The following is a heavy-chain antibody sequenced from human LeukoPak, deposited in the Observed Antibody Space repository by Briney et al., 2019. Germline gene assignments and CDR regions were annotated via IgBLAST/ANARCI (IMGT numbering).Heavy chain of an antibody. V-gene: IGHV3-7*01. J-gene: IGHJ4*02. CDR3: VRESRPGGAMGLYHNFDY. CDR2: IKEDVTEK. CDR1: GFNISDFW. Sequence: GGSLRLSCAASGFNISDFWMTWVRQAPGKGLEWVANIKEDVTEKHLVDSVKGRFTISRDNTKNLLYLQMNSLRGDDTATYYCVRESRPGGAMGLYHNFDYWGQGTLVAVSS. D-gene: IGHD3-16*01.